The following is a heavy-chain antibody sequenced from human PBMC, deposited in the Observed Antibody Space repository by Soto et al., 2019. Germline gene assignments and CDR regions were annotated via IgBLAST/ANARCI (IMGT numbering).Heavy chain of an antibody. CDR2: ISSSSSDT. CDR1: GFPFSDYY. J-gene: IGHJ4*02. CDR3: ARRRPTGYYNY. V-gene: IGHV3-11*05. Sequence: QVQLVESGGDLVKPGGSLRLSCAASGFPFSDYYLSWIRQAPGKGLEWVSSISSSSSDTNYAQSVKGRFTISRDNAQTSLHLQINSLRAEDTAVYYCARRRPTGYYNYWGQGTLVTVSA. D-gene: IGHD3-9*01.